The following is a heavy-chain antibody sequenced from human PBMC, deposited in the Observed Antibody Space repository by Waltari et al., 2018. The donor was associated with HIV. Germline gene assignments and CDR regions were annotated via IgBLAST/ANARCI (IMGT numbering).Heavy chain of an antibody. J-gene: IGHJ6*02. CDR1: GYTFTSYD. CDR3: ARSYDYGGNPIYYGMDV. Sequence: QVQLVQSGAEVKKPGASVKVSCKASGYTFTSYDINWVRQATGQGLAWMGWMNPNSGNTGYAQKFQGRVTMTRNTSISTAYMELSSLRSEDTAVYYCARSYDYGGNPIYYGMDVWGQGTTVTVSS. V-gene: IGHV1-8*01. CDR2: MNPNSGNT. D-gene: IGHD4-17*01.